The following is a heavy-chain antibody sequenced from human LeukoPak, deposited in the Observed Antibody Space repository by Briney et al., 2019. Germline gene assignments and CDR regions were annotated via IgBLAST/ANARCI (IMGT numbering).Heavy chain of an antibody. CDR1: GYTFTSYG. J-gene: IGHJ4*02. CDR3: ARTDYSGSYRLQEHYFDY. CDR2: ISAYNGNT. V-gene: IGHV1-18*01. Sequence: ASVKVSCKASGYTFTSYGISWVRQAPGQGLEWMGWISAYNGNTNYAQKLQGRVTMTTDTSTSTAYMELRSLRSDDTAVYYCARTDYSGSYRLQEHYFDYWGQGTLVTVSS. D-gene: IGHD1-26*01.